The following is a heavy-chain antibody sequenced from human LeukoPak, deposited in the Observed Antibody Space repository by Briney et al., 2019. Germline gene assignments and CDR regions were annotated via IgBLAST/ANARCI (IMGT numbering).Heavy chain of an antibody. V-gene: IGHV3-48*03. J-gene: IGHJ6*03. CDR2: ISSSGSTI. D-gene: IGHD2-2*02. Sequence: PGGSLRLSCAASGFTFSSYEMNWVRQAPGKGLEWVSYISSSGSTIYYADSVKGRFTISRDNAKNSLYVQMNSLRAEDTAVYYCARGVPGYCSGTSCYKDYYYMDVWAKGPRSPSP. CDR3: ARGVPGYCSGTSCYKDYYYMDV. CDR1: GFTFSSYE.